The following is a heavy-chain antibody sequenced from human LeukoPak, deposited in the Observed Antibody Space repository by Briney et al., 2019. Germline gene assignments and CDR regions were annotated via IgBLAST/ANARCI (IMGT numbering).Heavy chain of an antibody. CDR1: GFTFSSYA. CDR3: AKGEMATITYYFDY. Sequence: GGSLRLSCAASGFTFSSYAMSWVRQAPGKGLEWVSAISGSGGSTYYADSVKGRFTISRDNSKSTLYLQMNSLRAEDTAVYYCAKGEMATITYYFDYWGQGTLVTVSS. D-gene: IGHD5-24*01. J-gene: IGHJ4*02. CDR2: ISGSGGST. V-gene: IGHV3-23*01.